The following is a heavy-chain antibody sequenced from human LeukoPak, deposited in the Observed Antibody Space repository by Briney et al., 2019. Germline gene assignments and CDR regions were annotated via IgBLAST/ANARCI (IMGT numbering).Heavy chain of an antibody. V-gene: IGHV1-2*02. D-gene: IGHD6-13*01. CDR1: GYTFTGYY. Sequence: ASVKVCCKASGYTFTGYYMHWVRQAPGQGLEWMGWINPNSGGTNYAQKFQGRVTMTRDTSISTAYMELSRLRSDDTAVYYCARDLRGIALDAFDIWGQGTMVTVSS. CDR2: INPNSGGT. J-gene: IGHJ3*02. CDR3: ARDLRGIALDAFDI.